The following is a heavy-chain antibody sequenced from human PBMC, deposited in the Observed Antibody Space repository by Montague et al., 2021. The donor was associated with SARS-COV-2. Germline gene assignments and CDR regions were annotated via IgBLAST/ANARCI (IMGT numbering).Heavy chain of an antibody. Sequence: SETLSLTCTVSGDSISSGYFYWGWIRQPPGKGLEWVGTIHDSGITYYNPSLKRRVTIYVDTSRNQFSLKMSSVTAADTAIYYCARHLAIAGPAAVSDYWGQGTLVTVSS. CDR3: ARHLAIAGPAAVSDY. CDR1: GDSISSGYFY. D-gene: IGHD2-2*01. CDR2: IHDSGIT. V-gene: IGHV4-39*01. J-gene: IGHJ4*02.